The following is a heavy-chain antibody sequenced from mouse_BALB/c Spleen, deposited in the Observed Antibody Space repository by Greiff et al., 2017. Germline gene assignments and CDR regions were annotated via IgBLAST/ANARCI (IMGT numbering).Heavy chain of an antibody. V-gene: IGHV1-7*01. CDR1: GYTFTSYW. CDR3: ARGGVRRAMDY. Sequence: VQLQQSGAELVRPGASVKLSCKALGYTFTSYWMHWVKQRPGQGLEWIGYINPSTGYTEYNQKFKDKATLTADKSSSTAYMQLSSLTSEDSAVYYCARGGVRRAMDYWGQGTSVTVSS. D-gene: IGHD2-14*01. CDR2: INPSTGYT. J-gene: IGHJ4*01.